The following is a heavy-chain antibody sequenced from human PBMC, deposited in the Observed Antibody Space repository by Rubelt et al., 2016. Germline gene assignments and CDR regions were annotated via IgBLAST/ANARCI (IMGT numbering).Heavy chain of an antibody. D-gene: IGHD3-10*01. CDR3: ASWNSGNYWGYFDS. Sequence: GSLRLSCAASGFSFSMYWMHWVRQVPGKGLVWVSRIYSDVSSTTYADSVKGRFTISRDNAKNSLYLQMSSLRAEDTALYYCASWNSGNYWGYFDSWGQGILVTVSS. CDR2: IYSDVSST. J-gene: IGHJ4*02. CDR1: GFSFSMYW. V-gene: IGHV3-74*01.